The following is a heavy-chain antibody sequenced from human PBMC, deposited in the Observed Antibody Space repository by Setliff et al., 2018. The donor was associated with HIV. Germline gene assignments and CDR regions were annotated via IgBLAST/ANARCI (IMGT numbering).Heavy chain of an antibody. V-gene: IGHV5-51*01. Sequence: PGESLKISCKASGYTFNNYWIGWVRQMPGKGLEWMGIIYPGDSDTRYSPAFQGQVTISADKSISTAYLQWTSLKASDTGMYYCARAAIGYCSGGSCYTTEYFQHWGQGTLVTVSS. D-gene: IGHD2-15*01. CDR2: IYPGDSDT. CDR3: ARAAIGYCSGGSCYTTEYFQH. CDR1: GYTFNNYW. J-gene: IGHJ1*01.